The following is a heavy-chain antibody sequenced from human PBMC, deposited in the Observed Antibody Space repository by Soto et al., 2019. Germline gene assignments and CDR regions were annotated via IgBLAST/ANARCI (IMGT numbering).Heavy chain of an antibody. V-gene: IGHV1-69*04. Sequence: ASVKVSCKASGGTFSSYTISWVRQAPGQGLEWMGRIIPILGIANYAQKFQGRVTITADKSTSTAYMELSSLRSEDTAVYYCARDDPRLRSNFDYWGQGTLVTVSS. D-gene: IGHD4-17*01. CDR2: IIPILGIA. J-gene: IGHJ4*02. CDR3: ARDDPRLRSNFDY. CDR1: GGTFSSYT.